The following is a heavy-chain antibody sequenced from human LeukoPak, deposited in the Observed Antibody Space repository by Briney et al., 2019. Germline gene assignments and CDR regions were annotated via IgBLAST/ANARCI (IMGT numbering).Heavy chain of an antibody. V-gene: IGHV5-51*01. Sequence: GESLKISCKGSGYSFTSYWIGWVRQMPGKGLEWMGITYPGESDSRYRPSFQGQVTISADKSSSTAYLQWSSLKASDTAMYYCARHQAGYCSGGNCYLDAFDVWGQGTMVTVSS. CDR3: ARHQAGYCSGGNCYLDAFDV. J-gene: IGHJ3*01. D-gene: IGHD2-15*01. CDR1: GYSFTSYW. CDR2: TYPGESDS.